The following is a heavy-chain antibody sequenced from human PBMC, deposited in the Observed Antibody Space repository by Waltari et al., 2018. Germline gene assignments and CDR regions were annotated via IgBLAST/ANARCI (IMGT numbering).Heavy chain of an antibody. CDR2: IYYSGRT. J-gene: IGHJ6*02. Sequence: QLQLQESGPGLVKPSETLSLTCTVSGGSISSSSYYWGWISQPPGKGLEWIGSIYYSGRTYYNPAPKSRCTLSVDTSKNQFSLKLSSVTAADTAVYYCARPGTGTNGAPSSYYYYYGMDVWGQGTTVTVSS. D-gene: IGHD1-7*01. CDR3: ARPGTGTNGAPSSYYYYYGMDV. V-gene: IGHV4-39*01. CDR1: GGSISSSSYY.